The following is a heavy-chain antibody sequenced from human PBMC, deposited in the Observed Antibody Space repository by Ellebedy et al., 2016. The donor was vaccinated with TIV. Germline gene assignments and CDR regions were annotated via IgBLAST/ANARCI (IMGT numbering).Heavy chain of an antibody. J-gene: IGHJ4*02. Sequence: GGSLRLXXAASGFSLSGFSMNWVRQAPGKGLEWVSSITTSSTAYYADSVKGRFTMSRDNGENSLSLQLNSLRDEDTAVYYCARGLFGGNVAFDYWGQGALVSVSS. V-gene: IGHV3-48*02. D-gene: IGHD3-16*01. CDR3: ARGLFGGNVAFDY. CDR1: GFSLSGFS. CDR2: ITTSSTA.